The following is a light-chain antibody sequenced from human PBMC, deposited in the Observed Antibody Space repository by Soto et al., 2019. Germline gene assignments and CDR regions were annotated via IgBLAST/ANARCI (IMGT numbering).Light chain of an antibody. J-gene: IGKJ5*01. CDR1: QYISDN. Sequence: DIQMTQSPSTLSTSVGDTVTIACRASQYISDNLNWYRQRPGKAPELLVFAASSLQSGVPSRFSGSGSGTGFTLSISSLQPEDFATYYCQQSYSTPITFGQGTRLEIK. CDR3: QQSYSTPIT. V-gene: IGKV1-39*01. CDR2: AAS.